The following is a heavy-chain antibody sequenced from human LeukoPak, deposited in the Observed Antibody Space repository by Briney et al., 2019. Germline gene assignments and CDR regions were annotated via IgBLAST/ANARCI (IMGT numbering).Heavy chain of an antibody. Sequence: GSLRLSCAASGFTFSDYWMAWVRQAPGKGLEWMANIKQDGSQTYYVDSVKGRFTISRGNAKNSLYLQMNSLRAEDTALYYCARKGLPDYWGQGTLVTVSS. V-gene: IGHV3-7*01. CDR3: ARKGLPDY. J-gene: IGHJ4*02. CDR1: GFTFSDYW. CDR2: IKQDGSQT.